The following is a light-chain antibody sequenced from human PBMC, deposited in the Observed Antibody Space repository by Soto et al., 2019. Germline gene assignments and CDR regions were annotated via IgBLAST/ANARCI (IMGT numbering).Light chain of an antibody. CDR3: QHSFITPPLT. V-gene: IGKV1-39*01. J-gene: IGKJ4*01. CDR2: GAS. CDR1: QSISTY. Sequence: NQMSQSPSSLSASIGDRITITCRASQSISTYLNWYQQKPGKAPRLLIYGASTLQNGVPSRFSGSGSATDYTLTINSLQPEDFAAYYCQHSFITPPLTFGGGTTVEMK.